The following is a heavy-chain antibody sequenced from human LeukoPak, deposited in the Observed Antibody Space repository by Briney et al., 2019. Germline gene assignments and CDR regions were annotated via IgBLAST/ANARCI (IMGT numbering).Heavy chain of an antibody. CDR1: GFTFNSYS. CDR2: ISSSSSYI. Sequence: GGSLRLSCAASGFTFNSYSMNWVRQAPGKGLEWVSSISSSSSYIYYADSVKGRFTISRDNAKNSLYLQMNSLRAEDTAVYYCATQTPRVVGYPRTDKYAFDIWGQGTMVTVSS. V-gene: IGHV3-21*01. J-gene: IGHJ3*02. CDR3: ATQTPRVVGYPRTDKYAFDI. D-gene: IGHD1-26*01.